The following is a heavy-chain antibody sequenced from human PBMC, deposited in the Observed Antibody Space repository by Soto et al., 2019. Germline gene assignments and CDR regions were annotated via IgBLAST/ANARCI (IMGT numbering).Heavy chain of an antibody. CDR3: ARNPTCYDSSGYSSCRYYYYGMDV. Sequence: QVQLQESGPGLVKPSQTLSLTCTVSGGSISSGGYYWSWIRQHPGKGLEWIGYIYYSGSTYYNPSLQSRVTISVDTSKNQFSLKLSSVTAADTAVYYCARNPTCYDSSGYSSCRYYYYGMDVWGQGTTVTVSS. J-gene: IGHJ6*02. D-gene: IGHD3-22*01. CDR2: IYYSGST. V-gene: IGHV4-31*03. CDR1: GGSISSGGYY.